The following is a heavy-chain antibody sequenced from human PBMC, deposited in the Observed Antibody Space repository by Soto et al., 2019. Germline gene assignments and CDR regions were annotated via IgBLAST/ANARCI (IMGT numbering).Heavy chain of an antibody. D-gene: IGHD6-19*01. CDR2: ISYDGSNK. J-gene: IGHJ4*02. V-gene: IGHV3-30*18. Sequence: QVQLVESGGGVVQPGRSLRLSCAASGFTFSSYGMHWVRQAPDKGLEWVAVISYDGSNKYYADSVKGRFTISRDNSKNTLYLQMNSLRAEDTAVYYCAKDPIAVAGADLFDYWGQGTLVTVSS. CDR3: AKDPIAVAGADLFDY. CDR1: GFTFSSYG.